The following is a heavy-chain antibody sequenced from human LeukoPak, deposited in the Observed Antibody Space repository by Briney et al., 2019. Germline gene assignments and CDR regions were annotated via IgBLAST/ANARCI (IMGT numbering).Heavy chain of an antibody. D-gene: IGHD6-13*01. J-gene: IGHJ4*02. CDR1: GGSISSYY. CDR2: IYSSGTT. Sequence: SETLSLTCTVSGGSISSYYWSWIRQPPGKGLEWIGYIYSSGTTNYNPSLKNRVTISVDTSNNQFSLNLNSVTAADTAVYYCAREPAGGAHPFDYWGQGTLVTVSS. V-gene: IGHV4-59*01. CDR3: AREPAGGAHPFDY.